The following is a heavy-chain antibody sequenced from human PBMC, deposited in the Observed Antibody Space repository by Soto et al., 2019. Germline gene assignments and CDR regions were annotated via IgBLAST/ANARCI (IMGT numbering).Heavy chain of an antibody. V-gene: IGHV3-9*01. Sequence: GGSLRLSSAASGFTFDDYAMHWVRQAPGKGLEWVSGISWNSGSVGYADSVKGRFTISRDNAKNSLYLQMNSLRAEDTALYYCAKDMVPGYCSSTSCLGGAGWDVWGKGTTVTVSS. D-gene: IGHD2-2*01. CDR2: ISWNSGSV. CDR1: GFTFDDYA. CDR3: AKDMVPGYCSSTSCLGGAGWDV. J-gene: IGHJ6*04.